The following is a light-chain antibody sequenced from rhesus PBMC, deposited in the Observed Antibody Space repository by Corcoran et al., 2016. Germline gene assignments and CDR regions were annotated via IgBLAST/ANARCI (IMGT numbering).Light chain of an antibody. CDR3: QQYDSGPWT. CDR1: QSISIW. V-gene: IGKV1-22*01. Sequence: DIQMTQSPSSLSASVGDTVTITCRASQSISIWLAWYQQTPGKAPNLLVYKASSLQSGVPSRFRGSGYGIDFTLTISSLQSEYFATYWCQQYDSGPWTFGQGTKVEI. J-gene: IGKJ1*01. CDR2: KAS.